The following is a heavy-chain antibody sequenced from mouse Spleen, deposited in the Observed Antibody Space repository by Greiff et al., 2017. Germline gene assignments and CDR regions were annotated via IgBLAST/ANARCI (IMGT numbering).Heavy chain of an antibody. CDR2: FHPYNDDT. J-gene: IGHJ3*01. V-gene: IGHV1-47*01. Sequence: LVESGAELVKPGASVKMSCKASGYTFTTYPIEWMKQNHGKSLEWIGNFHPYNDDTKYNEKFKGKATLTVEKSSSTVYLELSRLTSDDSAVYYCARGYYDGSYGAYWGQGTLVTVSA. CDR3: ARGYYDGSYGAY. CDR1: GYTFTTYP. D-gene: IGHD1-1*01.